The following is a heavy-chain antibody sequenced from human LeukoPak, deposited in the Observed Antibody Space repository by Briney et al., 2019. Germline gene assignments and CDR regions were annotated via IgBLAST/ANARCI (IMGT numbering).Heavy chain of an antibody. CDR3: TTDDYSNYERGRDY. CDR1: GFTFSNAW. Sequence: GGSLRLSCAASGFTFSNAWMSWVRQAPGKGLKWVGRIKSKTDGGTTDYAAPVKGRFTISRDDSKNTLYLQMNSLKTEDTAVYYCTTDDYSNYERGRDYWGQGTLVTVSS. CDR2: IKSKTDGGTT. J-gene: IGHJ4*02. D-gene: IGHD4-11*01. V-gene: IGHV3-15*01.